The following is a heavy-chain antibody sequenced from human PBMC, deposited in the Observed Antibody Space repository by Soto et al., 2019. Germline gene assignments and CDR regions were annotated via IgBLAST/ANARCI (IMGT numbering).Heavy chain of an antibody. CDR1: GERLCRSW. Sequence: LPISGKRRGERLCRSWWSWERQMTRKGLEWMGRIDPSDSDTNYSPSFQGHVTISADKSISTAYLQWSSLKASDTAMYYCARLLRQSWFDPWGQGTLVTVSS. CDR2: IDPSDSDT. V-gene: IGHV5-10-1*01. CDR3: ARLLRQSWFDP. J-gene: IGHJ5*02. D-gene: IGHD3-3*01.